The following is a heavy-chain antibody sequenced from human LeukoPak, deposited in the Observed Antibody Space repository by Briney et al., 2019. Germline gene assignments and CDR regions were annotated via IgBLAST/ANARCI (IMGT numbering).Heavy chain of an antibody. Sequence: ASVKVSCKASGYTFTSYATHWVRQAPGQRLEWMGWINAGNGNTKYSQKFQGRVTITRDTSASTAYMELSSLRSEDTAVYYCARVCITMIVVVITRPFFDYWGQGTLVTVSS. CDR1: GYTFTSYA. J-gene: IGHJ4*02. CDR3: ARVCITMIVVVITRPFFDY. CDR2: INAGNGNT. D-gene: IGHD3-22*01. V-gene: IGHV1-3*01.